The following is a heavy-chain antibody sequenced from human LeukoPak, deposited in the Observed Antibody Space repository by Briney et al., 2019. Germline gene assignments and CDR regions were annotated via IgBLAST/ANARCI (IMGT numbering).Heavy chain of an antibody. D-gene: IGHD3-10*01. CDR1: GYTFTSYA. CDR2: INTNTGNP. V-gene: IGHV7-4-1*02. J-gene: IGHJ4*02. CDR3: ARGGWFGDSTPHNDY. Sequence: ASVKVSCKASGYTFTSYAMNWVRQAPGQGLEWMGWINTNTGNPTYAQGFTGRFVFSLDTSVSTAYLQINSLKAEDTAVYYCARGGWFGDSTPHNDYWGQGTLVTVSS.